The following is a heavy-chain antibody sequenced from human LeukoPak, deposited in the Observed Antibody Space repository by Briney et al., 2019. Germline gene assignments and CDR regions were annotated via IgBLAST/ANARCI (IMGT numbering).Heavy chain of an antibody. Sequence: GGPLRLSCAASGFTFSNAWMSWVRQAPGKGLEWVGRIKSKAYGGTTEYAASVKGRFTISRDDSKSIAYLQMNSLKTEDTAVYYCTREGGGYSGYDWNFDYWGQGTLVTVSS. CDR2: IKSKAYGGTT. J-gene: IGHJ4*02. D-gene: IGHD5-12*01. CDR1: GFTFSNAW. CDR3: TREGGGYSGYDWNFDY. V-gene: IGHV3-15*01.